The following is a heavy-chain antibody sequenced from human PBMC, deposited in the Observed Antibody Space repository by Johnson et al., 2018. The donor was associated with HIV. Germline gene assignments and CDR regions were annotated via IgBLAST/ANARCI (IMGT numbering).Heavy chain of an antibody. CDR2: IKRKSDGETT. CDR3: ARDGAIAGAATEALDL. Sequence: VQLVESGGGLVKPGGSLRLSCAVSGFTFSDAWMSWVRQAPGKGLEWVGRIKRKSDGETTDYAAPVKGRFTISRDDSKTTLYLQMNSLKTEDTAVYYCARDGAIAGAATEALDLWGQGTMVIVSS. CDR1: GFTFSDAW. J-gene: IGHJ3*01. V-gene: IGHV3-15*01. D-gene: IGHD1-26*01.